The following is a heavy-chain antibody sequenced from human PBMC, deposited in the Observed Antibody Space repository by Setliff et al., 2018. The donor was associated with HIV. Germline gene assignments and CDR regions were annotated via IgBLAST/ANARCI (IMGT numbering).Heavy chain of an antibody. CDR1: GGSISSTNW. CDR3: ARGTPDHEVWYFDL. V-gene: IGHV4-4*02. CDR2: ISQSGDT. J-gene: IGHJ2*01. Sequence: SETLSLTCAVSGGSISSTNWWSWVRQPPGKGLQWIGEISQSGDTNYNPSLTSRVTISVDKSKNQFSLKLSSVTAADTAVYYCARGTPDHEVWYFDLWGRGTLVTVSS.